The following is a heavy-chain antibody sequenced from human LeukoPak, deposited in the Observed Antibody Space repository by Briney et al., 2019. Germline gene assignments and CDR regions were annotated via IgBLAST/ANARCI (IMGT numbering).Heavy chain of an antibody. J-gene: IGHJ4*02. CDR3: ARDGGYFDY. V-gene: IGHV1-18*01. CDR1: GGTFSSYA. CDR2: ISPYNGNT. Sequence: GASVKVSCKASGGTFSSYAISWVRQAPGQGLEWMGWISPYNGNTNYAQRFQGRVTMTTDTSTSTAYMELRSLRFDDTAVYYCARDGGYFDYWGRGTLVTVSS.